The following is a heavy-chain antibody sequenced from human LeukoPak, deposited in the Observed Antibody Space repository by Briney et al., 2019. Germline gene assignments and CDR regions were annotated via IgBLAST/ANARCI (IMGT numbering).Heavy chain of an antibody. CDR2: IYSGGST. Sequence: GGSLRLSCAASGFTVSSNYMSWVRQAPGKGLEWVSVIYSGGSTYYADSVKGRFTISRDSSKNTLYLQMNSPRAEDTAVYYCARDHPYCSGGSCYSVYYYYGMDVWGQGTTVTVSS. D-gene: IGHD2-15*01. CDR3: ARDHPYCSGGSCYSVYYYYGMDV. J-gene: IGHJ6*02. CDR1: GFTVSSNY. V-gene: IGHV3-53*01.